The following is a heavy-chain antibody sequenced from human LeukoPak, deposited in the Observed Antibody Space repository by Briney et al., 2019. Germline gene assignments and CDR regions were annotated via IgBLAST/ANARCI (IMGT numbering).Heavy chain of an antibody. D-gene: IGHD2-21*02. Sequence: GESLKISCKGSGYSFTSYWIGWVRQMPGKGLEWMGIIYPGDSGTRYSPSFQGQVTISADKSISTAYLQWSSLKASDTAMYYCATAAYCGGDCYSRLAYYFDYWGQGTLVTVSS. V-gene: IGHV5-51*01. J-gene: IGHJ4*02. CDR1: GYSFTSYW. CDR3: ATAAYCGGDCYSRLAYYFDY. CDR2: IYPGDSGT.